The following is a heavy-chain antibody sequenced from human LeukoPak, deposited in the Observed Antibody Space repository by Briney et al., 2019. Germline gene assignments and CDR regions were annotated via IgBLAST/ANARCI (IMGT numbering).Heavy chain of an antibody. CDR3: ARPDLLGYCSGGSCFD. V-gene: IGHV4-38-2*02. Sequence: SETLSLTCTVSGYSISSGYYWGWIRQPPGKGLEWIGSIYHSGSTYYNPSLKSRVTISVDTSKNQFSLKLSSVTAADTAVYYCARPDLLGYCSGGSCFDWGQGTLVTVSS. J-gene: IGHJ4*02. D-gene: IGHD2-15*01. CDR2: IYHSGST. CDR1: GYSISSGYY.